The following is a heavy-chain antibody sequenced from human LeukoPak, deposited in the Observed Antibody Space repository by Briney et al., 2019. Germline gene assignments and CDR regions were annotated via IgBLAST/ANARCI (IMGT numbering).Heavy chain of an antibody. V-gene: IGHV4-34*01. CDR3: ARLTVVPAAIDY. CDR2: INHSGST. J-gene: IGHJ4*02. D-gene: IGHD2-2*01. Sequence: SETLSLTCAVYGGSFSGDYWSWIRQPPGKGREWIGEINHSGSTNYNPSLKSRVTISIDTSKNQFSLKLSSVTAADTAVYYCARLTVVPAAIDYWGQGTLVTVSS. CDR1: GGSFSGDY.